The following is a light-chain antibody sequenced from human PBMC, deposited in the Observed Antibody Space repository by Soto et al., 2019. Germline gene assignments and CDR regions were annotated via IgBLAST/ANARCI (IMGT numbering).Light chain of an antibody. CDR1: SSDVGVYNY. CDR3: CSYAGSYPFV. CDR2: DVS. V-gene: IGLV2-11*01. J-gene: IGLJ1*01. Sequence: QSALTQPRSVSGSPGQSVTISCTVTSSDVGVYNYVSWYQQYPGKAPKIMIYDVSKRPSGVPDRFSGSKSDNTASPTISGLQAEDEADYYCCSYAGSYPFVFGTGTKVTVL.